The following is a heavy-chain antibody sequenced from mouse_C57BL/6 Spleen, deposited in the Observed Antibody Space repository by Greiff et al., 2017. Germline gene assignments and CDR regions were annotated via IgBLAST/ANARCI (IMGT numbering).Heavy chain of an antibody. CDR1: GYTFTDYY. Sequence: VQLQQSGPELVKPGASVKISCKASGYTFTDYYMNWVKQSHGKSLEWIGDINPNNGGTSYNQKFKGKATLTVDTSSSTAYMELRSLTSEDSAVYYCARGGYYYGFDYWGKGTTLTVSS. J-gene: IGHJ2*01. V-gene: IGHV1-26*01. D-gene: IGHD1-1*01. CDR2: INPNNGGT. CDR3: ARGGYYYGFDY.